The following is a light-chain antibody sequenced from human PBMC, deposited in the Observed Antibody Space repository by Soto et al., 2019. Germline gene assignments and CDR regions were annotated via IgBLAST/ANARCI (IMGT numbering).Light chain of an antibody. CDR3: CSYTTSNTRQIV. CDR2: DVS. J-gene: IGLJ1*01. V-gene: IGLV2-14*03. CDR1: SSDVGGYNY. Sequence: QSVLTQPASVSGSPGQLITISCTGTSSDVGGYNYVSWYQHHPGKAPKLMIYDVSNRPSGVSNRFSGSKSGNTASLTISGLQPEDEADYYCCSYTTSNTRQIVFGTGTKVTVL.